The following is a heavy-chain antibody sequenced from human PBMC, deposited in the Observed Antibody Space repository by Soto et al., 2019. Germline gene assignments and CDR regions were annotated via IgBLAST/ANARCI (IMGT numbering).Heavy chain of an antibody. Sequence: QVQLQESAPGLVKPSETLSLTCTVSGGSVSSGSYYWTWMRQPPGKGLEWIGYINYSGSTSYNPSLKGRVAISVDTSKKQFSLKVSSVTAADTAVYYCARDGDTSGYYYFDYWGQGTLVTVSS. V-gene: IGHV4-61*01. CDR3: ARDGDTSGYYYFDY. J-gene: IGHJ4*02. CDR1: GGSVSSGSYY. D-gene: IGHD3-22*01. CDR2: INYSGST.